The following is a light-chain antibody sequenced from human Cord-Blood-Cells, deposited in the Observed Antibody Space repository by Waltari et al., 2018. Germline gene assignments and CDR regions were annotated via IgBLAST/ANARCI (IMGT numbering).Light chain of an antibody. CDR1: QSISSW. V-gene: IGKV1-5*01. Sequence: IQMTQSPFTLSASVGARVTITCRASQSISSWLAWYQQKPGKAPKLLIYDASSLESGVPSRFSGSGSGTEFTLTISSLQPDDFATYYCQQYNSYPLTFGGGTKVEIK. CDR3: QQYNSYPLT. CDR2: DAS. J-gene: IGKJ4*01.